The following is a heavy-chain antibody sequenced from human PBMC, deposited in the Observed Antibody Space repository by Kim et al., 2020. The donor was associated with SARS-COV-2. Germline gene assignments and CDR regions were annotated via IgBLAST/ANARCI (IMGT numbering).Heavy chain of an antibody. D-gene: IGHD3-10*01. J-gene: IGHJ4*02. CDR1: GGTFINHG. Sequence: SVKVSCKASGGTFINHGISWVRQAPGQGLEWMGGMIPIFGTRDYAQKFQGRITIRADESTSTAYMELSSLGSEDTAVYYCARTKNSEVPGSSFDFWGRGTLVSVS. CDR3: ARTKNSEVPGSSFDF. CDR2: MIPIFGTR. V-gene: IGHV1-69*13.